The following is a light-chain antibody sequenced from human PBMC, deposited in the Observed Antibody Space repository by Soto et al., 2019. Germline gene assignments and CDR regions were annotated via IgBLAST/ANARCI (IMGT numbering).Light chain of an antibody. CDR3: QQYFSSPWT. CDR1: QSILDRSKNKYY. V-gene: IGKV4-1*01. J-gene: IGKJ1*01. CDR2: WAS. Sequence: DIVMTQYPDSLAVSLGERATFNCKSSQSILDRSKNKYYLAWYQQKSGQPPKLLIYWASLRESGVPDRFTGSGSGTDFTPTITSLQAEDVAVYYCQQYFSSPWTLGQGTKVDTK.